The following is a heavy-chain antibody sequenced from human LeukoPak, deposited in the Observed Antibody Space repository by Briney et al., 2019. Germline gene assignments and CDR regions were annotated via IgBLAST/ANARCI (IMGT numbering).Heavy chain of an antibody. Sequence: GSLRLSCAASGFTFSSYWMSWVRQAPGKGLEWVANIKQDGSEKYYVDSVKGRFTISRDNAKNSLYLQMNSLRAEDTAVYYCARVRAAAGPLGGRHYYYYGMDVWGQGTTVTVSS. CDR3: ARVRAAAGPLGGRHYYYYGMDV. J-gene: IGHJ6*02. V-gene: IGHV3-7*01. CDR2: IKQDGSEK. D-gene: IGHD6-13*01. CDR1: GFTFSSYW.